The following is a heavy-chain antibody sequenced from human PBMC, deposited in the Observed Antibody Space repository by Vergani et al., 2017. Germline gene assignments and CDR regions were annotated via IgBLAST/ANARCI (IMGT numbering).Heavy chain of an antibody. Sequence: QVQLQESGPGLVKPSQTLSLTCTVSGGSISSGDYYWSWIRQPPGKGLEWIGYIYPGDSDTRYSPSFQGQVTISADKSISTAYLQWSSLKASDTAMYYCARRTNWADAFDIWGQGTMVTVSS. J-gene: IGHJ3*02. V-gene: IGHV4-30-4*08. CDR1: GGSISSGDYY. CDR2: IYPGDSDT. D-gene: IGHD7-27*01. CDR3: ARRTNWADAFDI.